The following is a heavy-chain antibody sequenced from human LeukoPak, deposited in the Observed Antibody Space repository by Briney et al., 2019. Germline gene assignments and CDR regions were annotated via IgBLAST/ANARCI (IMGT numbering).Heavy chain of an antibody. J-gene: IGHJ4*02. CDR2: INHSGST. D-gene: IGHD6-13*01. V-gene: IGHV4-34*01. Sequence: NPLETLSLTCAVYGGSFSGYYWSWIRQPPGKGLEWIGEINHSGSTNYNPSLKSRVTISVDTSKNQFSLKLSSVTAADTAVYYCARTTAAGSHYFDYWGQGTLVTAFS. CDR3: ARTTAAGSHYFDY. CDR1: GGSFSGYY.